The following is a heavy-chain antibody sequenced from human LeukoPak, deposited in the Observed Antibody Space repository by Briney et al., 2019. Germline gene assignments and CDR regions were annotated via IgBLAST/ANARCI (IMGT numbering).Heavy chain of an antibody. CDR2: INSDGSST. V-gene: IGHV3-74*01. CDR3: ARDRPLPDYSYYGMDV. CDR1: GFTFSSYW. D-gene: IGHD6-6*01. J-gene: IGHJ6*04. Sequence: GGSLRLSCAASGFTFSSYWMHWVRQAPGEGLGWVSRINSDGSSTSYADSVKGRFTISRDNAKNTLYLQMNSLRAEDTAVYYCARDRPLPDYSYYGMDVWGKGTTVTVSS.